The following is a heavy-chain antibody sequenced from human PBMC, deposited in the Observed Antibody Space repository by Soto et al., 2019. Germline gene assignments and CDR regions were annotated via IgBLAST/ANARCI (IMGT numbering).Heavy chain of an antibody. CDR2: IYHSGST. D-gene: IGHD6-6*01. CDR1: GGSISSGGYS. J-gene: IGHJ4*02. V-gene: IGHV4-30-2*01. CDR3: ARGHIAARVGFDY. Sequence: QLQLQESGSGLVKPSQTLSLTCAVSGGSISSGGYSWSWIRQPPGKGLEWIGYIYHSGSTYYNPSFKSRVTISVDRSKNQFSLQLSSVTAADTAVYYCARGHIAARVGFDYWGQGTVVTVSS.